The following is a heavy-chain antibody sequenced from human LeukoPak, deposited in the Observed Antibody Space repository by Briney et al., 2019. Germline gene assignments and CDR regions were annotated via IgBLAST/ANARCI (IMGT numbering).Heavy chain of an antibody. J-gene: IGHJ5*02. CDR3: ARARGCSSTSCFAPNWFDP. CDR1: GGSISSHY. CDR2: IYYSGST. Sequence: SETLSLTCTVSGGSISSHYWSWIRQPPGKGLEWIGYIYYSGSTNYNPSLKSRVTISVDTSKNRFSLKLSSVTAADTAVYYCARARGCSSTSCFAPNWFDPWGQGTLVTVSS. D-gene: IGHD2-2*01. V-gene: IGHV4-59*11.